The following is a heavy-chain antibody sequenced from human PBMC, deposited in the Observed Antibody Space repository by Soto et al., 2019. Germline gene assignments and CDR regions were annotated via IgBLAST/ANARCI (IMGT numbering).Heavy chain of an antibody. D-gene: IGHD6-13*01. V-gene: IGHV3-23*01. CDR1: GFTFSSYA. J-gene: IGHJ6*03. Sequence: GGSLRLSCAASGFTFSSYAMSWVRQAPGKGLEWVSAISGSGGSTYYADSVKGRFTISRDNSKNTLYLQMNSLRAEDTAVYYCAKDPGQRYSSSWSSPYYYYYYMDVWGKGTTVTVSS. CDR2: ISGSGGST. CDR3: AKDPGQRYSSSWSSPYYYYYYMDV.